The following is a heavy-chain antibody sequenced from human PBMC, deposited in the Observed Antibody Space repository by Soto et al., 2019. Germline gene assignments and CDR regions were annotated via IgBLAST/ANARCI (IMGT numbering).Heavy chain of an antibody. D-gene: IGHD4-17*01. CDR1: GNTFTNYD. CDR3: ARGVKYGAYSRWFDP. CDR2: MNPNSGDT. V-gene: IGHV1-8*01. J-gene: IGHJ5*02. Sequence: QVQLVQSGAEVKKPGASVKVSCKASGNTFTNYDINWVRQATGQGLEYLGWMNPNSGDTAYVQKFQGRVTMTWDTYITTAYMELRSLRSEDTAVYFCARGVKYGAYSRWFDPWGQGTLDTVSS.